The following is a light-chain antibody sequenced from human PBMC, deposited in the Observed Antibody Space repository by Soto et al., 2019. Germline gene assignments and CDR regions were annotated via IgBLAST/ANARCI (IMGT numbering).Light chain of an antibody. CDR3: QVWDSNSDHQV. CDR1: NIGTKS. V-gene: IGLV3-21*04. CDR2: YDI. J-gene: IGLJ2*01. Sequence: SYELTQSPSVSVAPGNTASITCGGNNIGTKSVHWYQQKPGQAPILVIYYDIDRPSGIPERFSGSKSGNTATLTISRVEAGDEADYYCQVWDSNSDHQVFGGGTKLTVL.